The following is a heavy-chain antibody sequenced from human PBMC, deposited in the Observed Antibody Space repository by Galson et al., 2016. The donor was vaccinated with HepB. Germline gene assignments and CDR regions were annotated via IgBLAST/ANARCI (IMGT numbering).Heavy chain of an antibody. J-gene: IGHJ5*02. CDR3: AREGPEGDASGSWDWFDP. V-gene: IGHV1-69*13. Sequence: SVKVSCKASGGTFNRHAISWVRQAPGQGLEWLGGIIPPFDTPNYAQKFQGRVTITADESTSTAYMELSSLRSEDTAIYYCAREGPEGDASGSWDWFDPWGQGTLVTVSS. CDR1: GGTFNRHA. D-gene: IGHD3-10*01. CDR2: IIPPFDTP.